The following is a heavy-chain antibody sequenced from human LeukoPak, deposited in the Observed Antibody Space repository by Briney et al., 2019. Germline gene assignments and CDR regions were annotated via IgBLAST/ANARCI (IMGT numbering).Heavy chain of an antibody. J-gene: IGHJ3*02. CDR2: IYSGGST. D-gene: IGHD1-26*01. V-gene: IGHV3-53*01. Sequence: PGGSLRLSCAASGFTVSGNYMSWVRQAPGQGLEWVSVIYSGGSTYYADSVKGRFTISRDNSKNTLYLEMNSLRAEDTAVYYCARGIVGATLPDAFDIWGQGTMVTVSS. CDR1: GFTVSGNY. CDR3: ARGIVGATLPDAFDI.